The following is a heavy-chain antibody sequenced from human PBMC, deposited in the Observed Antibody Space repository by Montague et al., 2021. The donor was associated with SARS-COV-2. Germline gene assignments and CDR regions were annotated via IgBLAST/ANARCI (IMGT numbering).Heavy chain of an antibody. J-gene: IGHJ5*02. CDR2: IHHSGGS. V-gene: IGHV4-4*02. CDR3: ASHPVWQQLIA. CDR1: GASISNAFW. D-gene: IGHD6-13*01. Sequence: LSLTCAVSGASISNAFWRSWVRQPPGKGLEWIGEIHHSGGSNYNPSLASRATISLDYSKNQLSLKLSSVTAAATAMYYCASHPVWQQLIAWGQGTLVSVSP.